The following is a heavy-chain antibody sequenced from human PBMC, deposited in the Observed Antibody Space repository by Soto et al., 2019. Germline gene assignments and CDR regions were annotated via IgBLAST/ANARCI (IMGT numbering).Heavy chain of an antibody. D-gene: IGHD3-3*01. J-gene: IGHJ6*02. Sequence: QVQLQESGPGLVKPSQTLSLTCTVSGGSISSGDFYWSWIRQPPGKGLEWVGYIYYSGSTYYNPALQSRVTMSVDTSMNQFYLKLSSVTAADTAVYFCARDGLRFLERLIDYGLDVWGQGTTVTVSS. CDR2: IYYSGST. V-gene: IGHV4-30-4*01. CDR1: GGSISSGDFY. CDR3: ARDGLRFLERLIDYGLDV.